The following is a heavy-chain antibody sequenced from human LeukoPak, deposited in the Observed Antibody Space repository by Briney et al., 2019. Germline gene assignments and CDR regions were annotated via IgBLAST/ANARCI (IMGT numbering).Heavy chain of an antibody. CDR1: GGSINSTSYY. CDR2: IYYGGST. J-gene: IGHJ4*02. CDR3: ASLPTVYSRGYLAL. D-gene: IGHD3-22*01. V-gene: IGHV4-39*07. Sequence: SETLSLTCTVSGGSINSTSYYWGWIRQPPGKGPEWIGSIYYGGSTYYNPSLKSRVTILVDVDTSKNQFSLKLSSVTAADTAVYYCASLPTVYSRGYLALWGQGTLVTVSS.